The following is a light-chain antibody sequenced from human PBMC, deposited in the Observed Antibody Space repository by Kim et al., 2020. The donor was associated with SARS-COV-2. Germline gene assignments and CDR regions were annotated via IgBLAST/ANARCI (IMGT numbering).Light chain of an antibody. V-gene: IGLV3-19*01. CDR1: SLRSYY. Sequence: VALGQTVRITCQVDSLRSYYATWYQQKPGQAPILVIYGKNNRPSGIPDRFSGSSSGNTASLTITGNQAGDEADYYCNSRDSNDNVVFGGGTQLTVL. J-gene: IGLJ2*01. CDR3: NSRDSNDNVV. CDR2: GKN.